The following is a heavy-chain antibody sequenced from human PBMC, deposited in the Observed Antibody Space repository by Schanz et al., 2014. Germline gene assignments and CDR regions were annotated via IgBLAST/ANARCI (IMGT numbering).Heavy chain of an antibody. CDR1: GFTVSKNY. V-gene: IGHV3-11*01. CDR3: AKDGRLPYYGTGSDFDY. D-gene: IGHD3-22*01. J-gene: IGHJ4*02. CDR2: ISDSGDST. Sequence: QVYLVESGGDLVKPGGSLRLSCAASGFTVSKNYMSWVRQAPGKGLEWVSDISDSGDSTHYADSVKGRFTISRDNAKNSLFLQMNSLSAEDTAVYYCAKDGRLPYYGTGSDFDYWGQGTLVAVSS.